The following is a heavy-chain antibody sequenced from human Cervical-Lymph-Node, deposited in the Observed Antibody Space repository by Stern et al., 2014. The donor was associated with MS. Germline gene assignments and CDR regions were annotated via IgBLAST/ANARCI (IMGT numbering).Heavy chain of an antibody. J-gene: IGHJ4*02. CDR1: GGSFSGYY. CDR3: ARGHQPPLRGYSYGYRGWVDY. D-gene: IGHD5-18*01. CDR2: INHSGST. Sequence: QVQLQQWGAGLLKPSETLSLTCAVYGGSFSGYYWSWIRQPPGKGLEWIGEINHSGSTNYNPSLKSRVNISVDTSKTQFSLKLSSVTAADTAVYYCARGHQPPLRGYSYGYRGWVDYWGQGTLVTVSS. V-gene: IGHV4-34*01.